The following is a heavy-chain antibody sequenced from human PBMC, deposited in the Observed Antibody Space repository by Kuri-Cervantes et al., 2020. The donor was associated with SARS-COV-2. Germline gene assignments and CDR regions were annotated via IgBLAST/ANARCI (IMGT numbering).Heavy chain of an antibody. CDR2: IYYSGST. D-gene: IGHD6-6*01. Sequence: SQTLSLTCAASGFTFSSYWMSWIRQPPGKGLEWIGYIYYSGSTYYNPSLKSRVTISVDTSKNQFSLKLSSVTAADTAVYYCARAHPSSSSPPFFDYWGQGTLVTVSS. CDR3: ARAHPSSSSPPFFDY. V-gene: IGHV4-30-4*08. J-gene: IGHJ4*02. CDR1: GFTFSSYW.